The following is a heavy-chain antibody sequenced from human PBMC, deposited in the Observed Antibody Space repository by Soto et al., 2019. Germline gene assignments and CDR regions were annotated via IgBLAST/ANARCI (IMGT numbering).Heavy chain of an antibody. CDR1: GFTFRSYV. D-gene: IGHD3-16*01. CDR3: ARWGTTGGLDV. Sequence: QVQLVESGGGVVQPGTSLRLCCVGSGFTFRSYVIHWFRQAPGKGLEWVALTSYDGSNNFYGDSVKGRFTISRHNSRNTVELQMDSLRFEDTALYYCARWGTTGGLDVWGQGTMVSVSS. J-gene: IGHJ4*02. CDR2: TSYDGSNN. V-gene: IGHV3-33*05.